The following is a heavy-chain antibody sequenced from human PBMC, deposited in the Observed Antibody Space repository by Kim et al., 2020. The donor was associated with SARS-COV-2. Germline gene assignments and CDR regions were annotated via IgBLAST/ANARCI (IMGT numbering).Heavy chain of an antibody. CDR3: ARDFGSCTSCHIPEYYYYYGMDV. CDR2: ISSSSSYI. V-gene: IGHV3-21*01. J-gene: IGHJ6*02. Sequence: GGSLRLSCAASGFTFSSYSMNWVRQAPGKGLEWVSSISSSSSYIYYADSVKGRFTISRDNAKNSLYLQMNSLRAEDTAVYYCARDFGSCTSCHIPEYYYYYGMDVLGQGTTVTVSS. D-gene: IGHD2-2*01. CDR1: GFTFSSYS.